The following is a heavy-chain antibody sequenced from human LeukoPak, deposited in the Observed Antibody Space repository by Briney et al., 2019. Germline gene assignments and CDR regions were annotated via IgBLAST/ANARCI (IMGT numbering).Heavy chain of an antibody. J-gene: IGHJ5*02. Sequence: GGSLRLSCAASGFTFGSYWMSWVRQAPGKGLEWVANIKQDGSEKYYVDSVKGRFTISRDNAKNSLFLQMNILRPQDTAVYYCARAYCRSTNCCYPSWGQGTLVTVSS. CDR1: GFTFGSYW. D-gene: IGHD2-2*01. CDR2: IKQDGSEK. CDR3: ARAYCRSTNCCYPS. V-gene: IGHV3-7*01.